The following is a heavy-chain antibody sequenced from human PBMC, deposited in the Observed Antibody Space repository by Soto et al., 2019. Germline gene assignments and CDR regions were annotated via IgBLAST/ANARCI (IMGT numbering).Heavy chain of an antibody. CDR2: IYHSGST. D-gene: IGHD3-3*01. CDR3: ARDAVITIFGNWFDP. V-gene: IGHV4-39*07. CDR1: GGSIRNGGYY. Sequence: SETLSLTCTVSGGSIRNGGYYWGWIRQPPGKGLEWIGSIYHSGSTYYNPSLKSRVTISVDTSKNQFSLKLSSVTAADTAVYYCARDAVITIFGNWFDPWGQGTLVTVSS. J-gene: IGHJ5*02.